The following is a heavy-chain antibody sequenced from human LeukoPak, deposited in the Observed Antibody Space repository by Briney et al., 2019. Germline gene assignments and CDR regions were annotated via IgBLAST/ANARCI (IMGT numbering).Heavy chain of an antibody. CDR2: IKQDGSEK. CDR3: AKGSLGYCSSTSCSVV. Sequence: GGSLRLSCAASGFTFSSYWMSWVRQAPGKGLEWVANIKQDGSEKYYVDSVKGRFTISRDNSKNTLYLQMNSLRAEDTAVYYCAKGSLGYCSSTSCSVVWGQGTLVTVSS. J-gene: IGHJ4*02. CDR1: GFTFSSYW. V-gene: IGHV3-7*03. D-gene: IGHD2-2*01.